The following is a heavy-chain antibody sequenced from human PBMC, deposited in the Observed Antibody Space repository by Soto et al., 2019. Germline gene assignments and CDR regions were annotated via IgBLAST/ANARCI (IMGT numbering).Heavy chain of an antibody. CDR2: ISGSTGKT. CDR1: GFTFRTYA. D-gene: IGHD3-10*01. Sequence: PGGSLRLSRAASGFTFRTYAMSWVRQAPGKGLEWVSVISGSTGKTYYADSVKGRFTISRDNSKNTLSLQMNSLRGEDTAVYFCAKNRGSGSPYYYNMEVWGQGTMVTVSS. V-gene: IGHV3-23*01. J-gene: IGHJ6*02. CDR3: AKNRGSGSPYYYNMEV.